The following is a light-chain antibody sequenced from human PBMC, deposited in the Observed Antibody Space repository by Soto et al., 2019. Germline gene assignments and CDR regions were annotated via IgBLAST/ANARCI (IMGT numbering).Light chain of an antibody. J-gene: IGKJ3*01. V-gene: IGKV3-11*01. Sequence: EIVMTQSPATLSVSPGERATISCRASQSVSNYLAWYQQKPGQAPRLLIYDASNWGTGIPARFSGSGSGTDFTLTISSLEPEDFAVYYCQQRSNWPVTFGPGTKVDIK. CDR2: DAS. CDR1: QSVSNY. CDR3: QQRSNWPVT.